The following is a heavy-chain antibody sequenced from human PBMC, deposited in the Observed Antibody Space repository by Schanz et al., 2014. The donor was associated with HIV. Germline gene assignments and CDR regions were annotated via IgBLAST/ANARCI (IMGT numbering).Heavy chain of an antibody. Sequence: QVQLVQSGAEVKKPGASVKVACKASGYTFPSFGISWVRQAPGQGLEWMGYISAYNGNTNYAQKVQGRVTMSTDTSTSTAYMDLRSLRSDDTAVYYCARHEASGWLNYQYGMDVWGQGTTVTVS. CDR3: ARHEASGWLNYQYGMDV. J-gene: IGHJ6*02. CDR2: ISAYNGNT. D-gene: IGHD6-19*01. CDR1: GYTFPSFG. V-gene: IGHV1-18*01.